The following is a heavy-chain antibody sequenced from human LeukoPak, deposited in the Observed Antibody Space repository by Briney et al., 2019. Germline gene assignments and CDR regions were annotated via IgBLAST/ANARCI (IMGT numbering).Heavy chain of an antibody. CDR3: AREMDETTVTTSRVLYYYYYMDV. CDR2: INPSGGST. J-gene: IGHJ6*03. D-gene: IGHD4-17*01. Sequence: ASVKVSCKASGYTFTSYYMHWVRQAPGQGLEWMGIINPSGGSTSYAQKFQGRVTMTRDMSTSTVYMELSSLRSEDTAVYYCAREMDETTVTTSRVLYYYYYMDVWGKGTTVTVSS. CDR1: GYTFTSYY. V-gene: IGHV1-46*01.